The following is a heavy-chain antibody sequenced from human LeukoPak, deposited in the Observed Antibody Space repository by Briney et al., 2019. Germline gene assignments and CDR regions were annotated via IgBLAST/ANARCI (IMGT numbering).Heavy chain of an antibody. D-gene: IGHD3-10*01. V-gene: IGHV3-48*04. J-gene: IGHJ3*02. CDR3: ARDQPDLPSDSGSYGMGAFDI. CDR2: ISSSSSTI. CDR1: GFTFSSYS. Sequence: GGSLRLSCAASGFTFSSYSMNWVRQAPGKGLEWVSYISSSSSTIYYADSVKGRFTISRDNAKNSLYLQMNSLRAEDTAVYYCARDQPDLPSDSGSYGMGAFDIWGQGTMVTVSS.